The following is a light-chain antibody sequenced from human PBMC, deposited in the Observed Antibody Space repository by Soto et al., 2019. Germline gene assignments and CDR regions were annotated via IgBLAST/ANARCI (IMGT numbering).Light chain of an antibody. Sequence: LVMTQSPATLSVSPGQRATLSCRASQSVSTNLAWYQQKPGQAPRLLIYGASTRATGIPARFSGSGSGTEFTLTISGRQSDDFAVYYCQQYSNWPPWTFGQGTRVDFK. V-gene: IGKV3D-15*01. J-gene: IGKJ1*01. CDR3: QQYSNWPPWT. CDR2: GAS. CDR1: QSVSTN.